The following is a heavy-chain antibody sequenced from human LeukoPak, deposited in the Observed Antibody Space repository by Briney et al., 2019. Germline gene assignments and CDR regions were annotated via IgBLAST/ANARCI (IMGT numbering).Heavy chain of an antibody. CDR1: GGSISSYY. D-gene: IGHD3-16*01. V-gene: IGHV4-59*08. Sequence: SETLSLTCTVSGGSISSYYWSWIRQPPGKGLGWIGYIYYSGSTNYNPSLKSRVTISVDTSKNQFSLKLSSVTAADTAVYYCAGNWGSNWFDPWGQGTLVTVSS. CDR2: IYYSGST. CDR3: AGNWGSNWFDP. J-gene: IGHJ5*02.